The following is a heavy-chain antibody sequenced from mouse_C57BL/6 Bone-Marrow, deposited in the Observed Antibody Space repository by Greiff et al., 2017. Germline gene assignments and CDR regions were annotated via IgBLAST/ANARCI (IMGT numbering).Heavy chain of an antibody. J-gene: IGHJ1*03. V-gene: IGHV1-19*01. CDR3: ARDYYGSSRYWYFDV. CDR1: GYTFTDYY. D-gene: IGHD1-1*01. CDR2: INPYNGGT. Sequence: EVQLQQPGPVLVQPGASVKMSCKASGYTFTDYYMNWVKQSHGKSLEWIGVINPYNGGTSYNQKFKGKATLTVAKSSSTAYMELNSLTSEDSAVYYCARDYYGSSRYWYFDVWGTGAPVPAFS.